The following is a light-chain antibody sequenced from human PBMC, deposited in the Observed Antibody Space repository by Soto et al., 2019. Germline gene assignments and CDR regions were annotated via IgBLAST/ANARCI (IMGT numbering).Light chain of an antibody. J-gene: IGKJ1*01. CDR1: QSLLHSNGFQY. CDR3: MQPLEAPWT. CDR2: LGF. Sequence: EIVMTQSPPSLSVTPGEPASISCRSSQSLLHSNGFQYLDWYLQKPGQSPQLLIYLGFNRASGVPDRFSGSGSSTDFTLKISRVEAEDVGIYFCMQPLEAPWTFGQGTKVEIK. V-gene: IGKV2-28*01.